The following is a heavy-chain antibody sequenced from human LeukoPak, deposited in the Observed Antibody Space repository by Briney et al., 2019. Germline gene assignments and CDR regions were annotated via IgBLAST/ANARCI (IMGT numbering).Heavy chain of an antibody. Sequence: GGSLRLSCAASGFSFSDYNMIWVRQAPGKRLEWISYISSTITPTYYADSVKGRFTISRDNAKNSLFLQMNSLTDDDTAVYYCARDRDNSGYYDYWGQGTLVTVSS. J-gene: IGHJ4*02. CDR3: ARDRDNSGYYDY. V-gene: IGHV3-48*02. D-gene: IGHD3-22*01. CDR1: GFSFSDYN. CDR2: ISSTITPT.